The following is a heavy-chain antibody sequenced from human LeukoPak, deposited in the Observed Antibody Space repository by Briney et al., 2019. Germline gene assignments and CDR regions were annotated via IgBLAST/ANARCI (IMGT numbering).Heavy chain of an antibody. CDR1: GSSMNNYY. D-gene: IGHD6-13*01. J-gene: IGHJ4*02. Sequence: SETLSLTCTVSGSSMNNYYWTWIRQPPGKRLEWIGYFYYTGSTNYNPSLRGRVTMSADTSRKQFSLKLNSVTAADTAVYYCARRARATAGGDSFDYWGQGTLVTVS. CDR3: ARRARATAGGDSFDY. CDR2: FYYTGST. V-gene: IGHV4-59*08.